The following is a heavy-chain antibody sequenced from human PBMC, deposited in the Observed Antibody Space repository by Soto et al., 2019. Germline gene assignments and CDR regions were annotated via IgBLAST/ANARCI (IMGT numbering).Heavy chain of an antibody. D-gene: IGHD2-15*01. Sequence: EVQLVESGGGLVQPGGSLRLSCAASGFTFSSYWMHWVRQAPGKGLVWVSRINSDGSSTSYADSVKGRFTISRDNAKNTLYLQINSRRAEDTAVYYCARDPGGGNGDWYCDLWGRGTLVTGSS. CDR2: INSDGSST. V-gene: IGHV3-74*01. CDR1: GFTFSSYW. J-gene: IGHJ2*01. CDR3: ARDPGGGNGDWYCDL.